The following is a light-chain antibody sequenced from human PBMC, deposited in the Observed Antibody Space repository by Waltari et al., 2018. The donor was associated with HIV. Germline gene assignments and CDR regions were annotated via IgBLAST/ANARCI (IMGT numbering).Light chain of an antibody. CDR3: SSYGDNIRVL. V-gene: IGLV2-8*01. Sequence: QYALTQPPSASGSLGQSVTISCTGSSSDIGAYASVSWFQQHPNNAPKLLLYEFSKRPSGVPDRFSGSRSGGTAFLSVSGLQPDDTAGYFCSSYGDNIRVLFGGGTNLTVL. CDR2: EFS. J-gene: IGLJ2*01. CDR1: SSDIGAYAS.